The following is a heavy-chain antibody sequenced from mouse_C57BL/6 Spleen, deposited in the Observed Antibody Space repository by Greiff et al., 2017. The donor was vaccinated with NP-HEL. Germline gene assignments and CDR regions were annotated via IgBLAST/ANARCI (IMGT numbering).Heavy chain of an antibody. J-gene: IGHJ3*01. V-gene: IGHV1-80*01. D-gene: IGHD2-4*01. CDR1: GYAFSSYW. Sequence: QVQLQQSGAELVKPGASVKISCKASGYAFSSYWMNWVKQRPGKGLEWIGQIYPGDGDTNYNGKFKGKATLTADKSSSTAYMQLSSLTSEESAVYFCAREDYGAWFAYWGQGTLVTVSA. CDR2: IYPGDGDT. CDR3: AREDYGAWFAY.